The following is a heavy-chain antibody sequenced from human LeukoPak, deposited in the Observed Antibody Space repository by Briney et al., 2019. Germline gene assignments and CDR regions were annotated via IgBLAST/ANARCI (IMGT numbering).Heavy chain of an antibody. V-gene: IGHV3-48*04. J-gene: IGHJ3*02. CDR1: GFTFSTYN. Sequence: GGSLRLSCAASGFTFSTYNMNWVRQAPGKGLEWVSYISLSSTSIYYADSVKGRFTISRDNAKNSLYLQMNSLRAEDTAVYYCARDQDSSGYYYHAADAFDIWGQGTMVTVSS. CDR3: ARDQDSSGYYYHAADAFDI. CDR2: ISLSSTSI. D-gene: IGHD3-22*01.